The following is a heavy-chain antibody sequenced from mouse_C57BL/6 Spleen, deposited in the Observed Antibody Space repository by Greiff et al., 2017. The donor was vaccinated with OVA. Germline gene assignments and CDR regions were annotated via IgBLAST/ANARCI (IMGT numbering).Heavy chain of an antibody. CDR2: IDPSDSEN. CDR3: SRAGTTVVEGFDY. Sequence: QVQLQQPGAELVRPGSSVKLSCKASGNTFTSYWMHWVKQRPIQGLEWIGNIDPSDSENHYKQNFKDKATFTVDKSASTAYMKLSSLTSEDSAVYYCSRAGTTVVEGFDYWGQCTILTVSS. CDR1: GNTFTSYW. J-gene: IGHJ2*01. V-gene: IGHV1-52*01. D-gene: IGHD1-1*01.